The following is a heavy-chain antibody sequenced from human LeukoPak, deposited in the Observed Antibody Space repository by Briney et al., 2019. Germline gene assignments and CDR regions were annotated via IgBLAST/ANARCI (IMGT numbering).Heavy chain of an antibody. CDR1: GFPFSIHW. Sequence: QPGGSLRLFCAASGFPFSIHWMSWVRQAPGKGLEWVSAISGSGGSTYYADSVKGRFTISRDNSKNTLYLQMNSLRAEDTAVYYCAKGGGWSPAVLFDYWGQGTLVTVSS. CDR2: ISGSGGST. J-gene: IGHJ4*02. V-gene: IGHV3-23*01. D-gene: IGHD6-19*01. CDR3: AKGGGWSPAVLFDY.